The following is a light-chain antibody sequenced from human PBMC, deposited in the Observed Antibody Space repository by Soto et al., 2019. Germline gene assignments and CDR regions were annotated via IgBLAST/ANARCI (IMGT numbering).Light chain of an antibody. Sequence: LTQPASVSGSPGQSITISCTGISSDVGIYNLVSWYQLHPGKAPKLMIYEASKRPSGVSNRFSGSKSVNTASLTISGLQAEDEADYYCCSYAGSGSFYVFGTGTKLTVL. CDR3: CSYAGSGSFYV. CDR2: EAS. CDR1: SSDVGIYNL. V-gene: IGLV2-23*01. J-gene: IGLJ1*01.